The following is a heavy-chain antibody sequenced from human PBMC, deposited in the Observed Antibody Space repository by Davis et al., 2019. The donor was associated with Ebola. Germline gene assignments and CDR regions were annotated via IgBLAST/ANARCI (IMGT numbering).Heavy chain of an antibody. V-gene: IGHV4-39*07. CDR2: INHSGST. Sequence: SETLSLTCTVSGGSISSGGYYWSWIRQPPGKGLEWIGEINHSGSTNYNPSLKSRVTISVDTSKNQFSLKLSSVTAADTAVYYCARGRYFDWLLLAPYYYYGMDVWGQGTTVTVSS. CDR3: ARGRYFDWLLLAPYYYYGMDV. J-gene: IGHJ6*02. D-gene: IGHD3-9*01. CDR1: GGSISSGGYY.